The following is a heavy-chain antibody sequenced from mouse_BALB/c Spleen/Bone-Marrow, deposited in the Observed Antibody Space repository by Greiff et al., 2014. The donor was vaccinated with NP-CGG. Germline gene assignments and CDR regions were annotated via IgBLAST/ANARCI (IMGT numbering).Heavy chain of an antibody. CDR3: ARGYYGSSLVY. D-gene: IGHD1-1*01. V-gene: IGHV1-7*01. Sequence: VKLMESGAELAKPGASVKMSCKASGYTFTSYWMHWVKQRPGQGLEWIGYINPSTGYTDYNQKFKDKATLTADKSSSTAYVQLSSLTSEDSAVYYCARGYYGSSLVYWGQGTLVTVSA. CDR2: INPSTGYT. J-gene: IGHJ3*01. CDR1: GYTFTSYW.